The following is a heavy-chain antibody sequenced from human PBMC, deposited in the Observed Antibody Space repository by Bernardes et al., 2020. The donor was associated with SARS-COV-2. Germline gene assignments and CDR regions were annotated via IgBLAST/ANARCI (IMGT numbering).Heavy chain of an antibody. V-gene: IGHV1-24*01. CDR1: GYTLTELS. CDR3: ATGVAVAGRPYNYYYYYGMDV. CDR2: FDPEDGET. Sequence: ASVKVSCKVSGYTLTELSMHWVRQAPGKGLEWMGGFDPEDGETIYAQKFQGRVTMTEDTSTDTAYMELSSLSSEDTAVYYCATGVAVAGRPYNYYYYYGMDVWGQGTTVTVSS. D-gene: IGHD6-19*01. J-gene: IGHJ6*02.